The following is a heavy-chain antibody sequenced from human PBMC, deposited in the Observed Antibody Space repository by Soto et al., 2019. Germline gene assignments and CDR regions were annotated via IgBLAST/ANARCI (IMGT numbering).Heavy chain of an antibody. V-gene: IGHV3-7*03. CDR3: ARDPGWGAFDS. D-gene: IGHD1-26*01. Sequence: EVQLVESGGGLVQPGGSLRLSCSASGFTFSTYWMNWVRQAPGVGLEEVAMINPDGSAKFYVDSVKGRFTISRDNAKNSLFPQINGLRAEDTAIYYCARDPGWGAFDSWCQGTVVTVSS. CDR2: INPDGSAK. CDR1: GFTFSTYW. J-gene: IGHJ4*02.